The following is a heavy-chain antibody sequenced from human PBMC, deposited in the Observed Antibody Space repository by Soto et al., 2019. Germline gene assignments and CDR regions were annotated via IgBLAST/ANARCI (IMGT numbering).Heavy chain of an antibody. J-gene: IGHJ4*02. V-gene: IGHV4-59*08. CDR2: IYYSGST. CDR3: ARLFRGSYYFDY. D-gene: IGHD3-16*01. Sequence: SETLSLTCTVSGGSISSYYWSWIRQPPGKGLEWIGYIYYSGSTNYNPSLKSRVTISVDTSKNQFSLKLSSVTAADTAVYYCARLFRGSYYFDYWGQGTLVTVSS. CDR1: GGSISSYY.